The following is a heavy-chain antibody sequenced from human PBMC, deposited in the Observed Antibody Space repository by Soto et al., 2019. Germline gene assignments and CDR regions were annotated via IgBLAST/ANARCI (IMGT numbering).Heavy chain of an antibody. CDR3: ARLPKGSMVTS. CDR2: ITSSGDSI. V-gene: IGHV3-48*02. Sequence: GVLRLSCAASGFRFGEHSMNWVRQAPGKGLEWLSYITSSGDSIYYADSVKGRFTVSRDNAKNSLFLHMNSLRDDDTAVYYCARLPKGSMVTSWGQGTLVTVSS. J-gene: IGHJ4*02. CDR1: GFRFGEHS. D-gene: IGHD2-21*02.